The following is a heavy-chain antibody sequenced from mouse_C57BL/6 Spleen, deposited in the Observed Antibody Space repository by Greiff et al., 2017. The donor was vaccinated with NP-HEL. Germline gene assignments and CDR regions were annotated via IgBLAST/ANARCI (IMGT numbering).Heavy chain of an antibody. D-gene: IGHD3-2*02. V-gene: IGHV5-4*01. Sequence: EVQGVESGGGLVKPGGSLKLSCAASGFTFSSYAMSWVRQTPEKRLEWVATISDGGSYTYYPDNVKGRFTISRDNAKNNLYLQMSHLKSEDTAMYYCAIDPSSGYAFDYWGQGTTLTVSS. CDR2: ISDGGSYT. CDR3: AIDPSSGYAFDY. J-gene: IGHJ2*01. CDR1: GFTFSSYA.